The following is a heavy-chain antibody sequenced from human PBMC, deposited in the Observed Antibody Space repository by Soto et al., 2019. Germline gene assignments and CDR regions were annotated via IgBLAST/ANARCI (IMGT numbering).Heavy chain of an antibody. CDR3: ARDHSSGWTSAENFHH. V-gene: IGHV3-21*01. J-gene: IGHJ1*01. D-gene: IGHD6-19*01. Sequence: EVQLVESGGGLVKPGGSLRLSCAASGFTFSTYSMNWVRQDPGKGLEWVSSISSSSHYIYYADSVKGRFTISRYNAKSSLLLQMNSLRAEDTAVYYCARDHSSGWTSAENFHHWCQGTRVTVSS. CDR1: GFTFSTYS. CDR2: ISSSSHYI.